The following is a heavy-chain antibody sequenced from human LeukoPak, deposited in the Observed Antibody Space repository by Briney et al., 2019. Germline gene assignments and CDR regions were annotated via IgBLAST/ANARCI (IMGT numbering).Heavy chain of an antibody. CDR3: AREWAYYYGSSGYFDY. V-gene: IGHV3-7*01. CDR2: IKLDGSEK. J-gene: IGHJ4*02. CDR1: GFTFSDYW. Sequence: GGSLRLSCAASGFTFSDYWMSWVRQAPGKGLEWVANIKLDGSEKYYVDSVKGRFTVSRDNAKNSLFLQMSSLRAEDTAVYFCAREWAYYYGSSGYFDYWGQGTLVTASS. D-gene: IGHD3-22*01.